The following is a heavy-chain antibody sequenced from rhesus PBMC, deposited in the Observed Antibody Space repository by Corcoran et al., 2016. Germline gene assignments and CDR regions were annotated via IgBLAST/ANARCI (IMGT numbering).Heavy chain of an antibody. Sequence: QVQLQESGPGLVKPSETLSLTCAVSGGSVSSSNWWSWIRQPPGKGQELIGYIIGRSGGTNNNPSLKRRVTISTATSKNQFSLKLSSVTAADTAVYYCARDQSTGWSIGYWGQGVLVTVSS. CDR2: IIGRSGGT. J-gene: IGHJ4*01. D-gene: IGHD6S26*01. CDR1: GGSVSSSNW. CDR3: ARDQSTGWSIGY. V-gene: IGHV4-65*01.